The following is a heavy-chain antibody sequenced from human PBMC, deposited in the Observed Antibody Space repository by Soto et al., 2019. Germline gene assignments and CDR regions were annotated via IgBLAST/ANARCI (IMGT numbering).Heavy chain of an antibody. CDR2: IYPGDYDT. J-gene: IGHJ6*02. CDR1: GYSFTSYW. V-gene: IGHV5-51*01. CDR3: ARLAVAGSPYYYYGMDV. Sequence: GESLKISCKGSGYSFTSYWIGWVRQMPGKGLEWMGIIYPGDYDTRYSPSFQGPVTISAEKSTSTAYLQWSSLKASDTAVYYCARLAVAGSPYYYYGMDVWGQGTTVTVSS. D-gene: IGHD6-19*01.